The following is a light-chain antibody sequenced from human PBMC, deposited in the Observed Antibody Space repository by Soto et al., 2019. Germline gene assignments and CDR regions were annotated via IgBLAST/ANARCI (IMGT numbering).Light chain of an antibody. V-gene: IGKV3-20*01. Sequence: EIVLTQSPGTPSLSPGERATLSCRASQSVSNNYLAWYQQKPGQAPRLLIYGASSRATGIPDRFSGSGSGTDFTLTISRLEPEDFAVYYCQQYGSSPATFGQGTKVDIK. J-gene: IGKJ1*01. CDR1: QSVSNNY. CDR2: GAS. CDR3: QQYGSSPAT.